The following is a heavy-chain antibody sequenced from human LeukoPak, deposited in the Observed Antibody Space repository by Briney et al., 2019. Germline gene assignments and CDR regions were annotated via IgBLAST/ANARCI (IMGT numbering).Heavy chain of an antibody. CDR3: AKDRGYCSNTSCYALHYFDY. Sequence: SGGSLRLSCAASGFSFSNNWMSWVRQAPGKGLEWVSVISGSGSSTYYAHSVKGRFTISRDNSKNTLSLQMNSLRAEDTAVYYCAKDRGYCSNTSCYALHYFDYWGQGTLVTVSS. CDR2: ISGSGSST. CDR1: GFSFSNNW. J-gene: IGHJ4*02. D-gene: IGHD2-2*01. V-gene: IGHV3-23*01.